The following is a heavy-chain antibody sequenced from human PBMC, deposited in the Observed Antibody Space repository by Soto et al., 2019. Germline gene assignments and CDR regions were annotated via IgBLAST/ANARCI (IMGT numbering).Heavy chain of an antibody. V-gene: IGHV4-61*01. J-gene: IGHJ4*02. Sequence: SETLSLTCKVSGGSVNSGRYYWSWIRQPPGKGLEWIGNIQDSGSTSYNPSLASRVAIEVDTSKNQFSVKLSSVTAADTAVYFCARVRGYTYGFDPRYYFDYWGQGTLVTVSS. CDR2: IQDSGST. D-gene: IGHD5-18*01. CDR1: GGSVNSGRYY. CDR3: ARVRGYTYGFDPRYYFDY.